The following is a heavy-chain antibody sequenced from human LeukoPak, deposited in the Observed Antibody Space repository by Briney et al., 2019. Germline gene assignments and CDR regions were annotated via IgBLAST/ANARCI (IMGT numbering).Heavy chain of an antibody. Sequence: PGGSLRLSCVASGFTFSSYGMHWVRQAPGKGLEWVAFLRYDGSNNYYAESAKGRFTISRDNSKNMLYLQMNSLRAEDAALYYCARGAGRYYDSSGYYIDFWGQGILVTVSS. J-gene: IGHJ4*02. CDR1: GFTFSSYG. CDR3: ARGAGRYYDSSGYYIDF. V-gene: IGHV3-30*02. D-gene: IGHD3-22*01. CDR2: LRYDGSNN.